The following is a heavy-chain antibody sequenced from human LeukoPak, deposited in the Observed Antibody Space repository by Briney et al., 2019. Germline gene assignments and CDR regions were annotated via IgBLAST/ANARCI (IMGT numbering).Heavy chain of an antibody. Sequence: GGSLRLSCAASALSFRGNSWTWFRKPPGKGLEWAQVIYNDGSAYYADSVRGRFTISRDTSKNTVYLQMNSLRAEDTAVYYCAIRGGPGSLDAFDIWGQGTMVTVSS. V-gene: IGHV3-53*01. CDR1: ALSFRGNS. CDR3: AIRGGPGSLDAFDI. J-gene: IGHJ3*02. D-gene: IGHD1-14*01. CDR2: IYNDGSA.